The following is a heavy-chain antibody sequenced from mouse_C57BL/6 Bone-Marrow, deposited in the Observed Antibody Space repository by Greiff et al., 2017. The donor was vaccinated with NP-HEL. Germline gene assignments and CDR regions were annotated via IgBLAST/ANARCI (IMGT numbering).Heavy chain of an antibody. CDR3: TRTLRWNFDV. Sequence: EVQGVESGGGLVKPGGSLKLSCAASGFTFSSYAMSWVRQTPEKRLEWVATISAGGSYTYYPDNVKGRFTISRDNAKNNLYLQMSHLTSEDTAMYYCTRTLRWNFDVGGRGNTITVTA. V-gene: IGHV5-4*01. CDR2: ISAGGSYT. D-gene: IGHD2-12*01. J-gene: IGHJ1*03. CDR1: GFTFSSYA.